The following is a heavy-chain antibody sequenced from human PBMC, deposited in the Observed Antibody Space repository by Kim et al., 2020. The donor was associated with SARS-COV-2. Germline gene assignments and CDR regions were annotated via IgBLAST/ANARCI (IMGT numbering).Heavy chain of an antibody. D-gene: IGHD6-19*01. J-gene: IGHJ5*02. Sequence: HPSLKRRVTLSVDTSKNQFSLKLGSGLAADTAVYYCARGHSYSSGWFDPWGQGTLVTVSS. CDR3: ARGHSYSSGWFDP. V-gene: IGHV4-34*01.